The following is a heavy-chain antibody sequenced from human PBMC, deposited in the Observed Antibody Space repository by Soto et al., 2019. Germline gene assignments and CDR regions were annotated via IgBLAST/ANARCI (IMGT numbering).Heavy chain of an antibody. V-gene: IGHV1-69*01. Sequence: QVQLVQSGAEVKKPGSSVKVSCKASGGTFSSYAISWVRQAPGQGLEWMGGIIPIFGTANYAQKFQGRVTITADESTSTAYMELSSLRSEDTAVYYCARVGEYYYDSSGYYGVDYWGQGTLVTVSS. CDR1: GGTFSSYA. CDR3: ARVGEYYYDSSGYYGVDY. CDR2: IIPIFGTA. D-gene: IGHD3-22*01. J-gene: IGHJ4*02.